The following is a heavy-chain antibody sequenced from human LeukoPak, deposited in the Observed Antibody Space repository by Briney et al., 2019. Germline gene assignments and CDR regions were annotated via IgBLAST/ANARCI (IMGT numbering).Heavy chain of an antibody. CDR1: GGTFSSYA. Sequence: SVKVSCKASGGTFSSYAISWVRQAPGQGLEWMGRIIPILGIANYAQKFPGRVTITADKSTSTAYMELSSLRSEDTAVYYCARDGVSPMVATAGWFDPWGQGTLVTVSS. CDR3: ARDGVSPMVATAGWFDP. V-gene: IGHV1-69*04. CDR2: IIPILGIA. D-gene: IGHD5-12*01. J-gene: IGHJ5*02.